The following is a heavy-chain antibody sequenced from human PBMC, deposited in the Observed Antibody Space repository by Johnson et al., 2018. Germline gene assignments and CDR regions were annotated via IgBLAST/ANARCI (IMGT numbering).Heavy chain of an antibody. D-gene: IGHD4-17*01. CDR3: ARTTRGAFDI. J-gene: IGHJ3*02. V-gene: IGHV3-66*02. CDR2: IYSVGST. CDR1: GFTVSSDY. Sequence: QLVESGGGLVQPGGSLRLSCAASGFTVSSDYMNWVRQAPGKGLEWVSVIYSVGSTYYADSVKGRLTISRDIPKNTLYLQMNSLRAEDTAVYFCARTTRGAFDIWGQGTLVTVSS.